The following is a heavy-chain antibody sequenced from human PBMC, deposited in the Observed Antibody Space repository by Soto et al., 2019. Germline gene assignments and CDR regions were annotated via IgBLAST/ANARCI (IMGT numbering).Heavy chain of an antibody. Sequence: QVQLVQSGAEVKKPGSSVKVSCKASGGTFSSYAISWVRQAPGQGLEWMGGIIPTFGTANYAQKFQGRVTITADESTSTAYMELGSLGSEDTAVYYCARVQASVAGPPQGYWYFDLWGRGTLVTVSS. V-gene: IGHV1-69*01. J-gene: IGHJ2*01. D-gene: IGHD1-1*01. CDR2: IIPTFGTA. CDR3: ARVQASVAGPPQGYWYFDL. CDR1: GGTFSSYA.